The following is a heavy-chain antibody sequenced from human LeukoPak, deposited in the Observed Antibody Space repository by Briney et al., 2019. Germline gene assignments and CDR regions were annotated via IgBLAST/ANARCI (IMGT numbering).Heavy chain of an antibody. Sequence: PSETLSLTCAVSGGSITNNHWWSWVRPPPGKGLEWIGEIYHSGNTNYTPSLKSRVTISVDKSKNQFSLELTSVTAADTAVYYCARNPTLWGQGTLVTVSS. CDR1: GGSITNNHW. V-gene: IGHV4-4*02. J-gene: IGHJ4*02. CDR3: ARNPTL. CDR2: IYHSGNT.